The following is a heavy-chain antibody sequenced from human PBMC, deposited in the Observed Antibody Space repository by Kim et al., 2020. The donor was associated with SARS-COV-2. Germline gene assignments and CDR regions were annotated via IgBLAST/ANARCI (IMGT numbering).Heavy chain of an antibody. Sequence: GGSLRISCSASGFSFSGYSMNWVRQAPGKGLEWVSYISGSGNIRYGDSVKGRFTTSRDNGQNSVYLQMNSLTDEDTALYYCVRESPIPGTNYFDHWGQGTLVTVSS. CDR3: VRESPIPGTNYFDH. D-gene: IGHD1-7*01. J-gene: IGHJ4*02. V-gene: IGHV3-48*02. CDR2: ISGSGNI. CDR1: GFSFSGYS.